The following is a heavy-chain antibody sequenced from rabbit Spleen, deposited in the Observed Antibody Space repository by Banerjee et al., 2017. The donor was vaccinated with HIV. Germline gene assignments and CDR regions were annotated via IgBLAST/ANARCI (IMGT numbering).Heavy chain of an antibody. CDR3: ARDLVGVIGWNFYL. D-gene: IGHD1-1*01. V-gene: IGHV1S45*01. CDR1: GFSFGDRDV. CDR2: INAATGKP. Sequence: QEQLVESGGGLVQPTGSLTLTCKASGFSFGDRDVMCWVRQAPGKGLEWIACINAATGKPVYATWAKGRFTISRASSAPVTLRMTSLTAADRAAYFCARDLVGVIGWNFYLWGPGTLVTVS. J-gene: IGHJ4*01.